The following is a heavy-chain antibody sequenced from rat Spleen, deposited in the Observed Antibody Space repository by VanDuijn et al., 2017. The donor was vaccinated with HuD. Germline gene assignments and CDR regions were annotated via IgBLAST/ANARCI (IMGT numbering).Heavy chain of an antibody. Sequence: EVQLVESGGGLVQPGRSLKLSCAASGFTLSDYDMAWVRQAPAKGREWVASIVPSGGNTYYRDSVKGRFTVSRDNAKSTLSLQMDILRSEDTATYYCARQGAASYYGYNRFAYWGQGTLVTVSS. D-gene: IGHD1-9*01. CDR3: ARQGAASYYGYNRFAY. CDR1: GFTLSDYD. J-gene: IGHJ3*01. CDR2: IVPSGGNT. V-gene: IGHV5-25*01.